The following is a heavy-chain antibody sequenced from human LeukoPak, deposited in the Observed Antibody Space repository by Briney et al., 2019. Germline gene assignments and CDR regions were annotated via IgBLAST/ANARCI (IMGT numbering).Heavy chain of an antibody. CDR3: ARESHYYYMDV. CDR1: GFTFSSYA. Sequence: PGGSLRLSCAASGFTFSSYAMHWVRQAPGKGLEWVAVISNDGSNKYYADSVKGRFTISRDNSKNTLYLQMNSLRAEDTAVYYCARESHYYYMDVWGKGTTVTVSS. J-gene: IGHJ6*03. CDR2: ISNDGSNK. V-gene: IGHV3-30*14.